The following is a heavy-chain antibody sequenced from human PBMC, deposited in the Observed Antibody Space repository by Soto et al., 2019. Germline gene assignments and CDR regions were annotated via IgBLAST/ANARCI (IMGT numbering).Heavy chain of an antibody. J-gene: IGHJ4*02. V-gene: IGHV1-46*01. CDR2: LNPSVGST. Sequence: QVQLVQSGAEVKKPGASVKVSCEASGYSVSNFFIHWVRQAPGQGLEWMGLLNPSVGSTTYAQKFQGRVSMTSDTSTNTVYLELRSLRSNDTAVYYCARERGLTVSTLLGYWGQGTLVTVSS. D-gene: IGHD2-21*01. CDR1: GYSVSNFF. CDR3: ARERGLTVSTLLGY.